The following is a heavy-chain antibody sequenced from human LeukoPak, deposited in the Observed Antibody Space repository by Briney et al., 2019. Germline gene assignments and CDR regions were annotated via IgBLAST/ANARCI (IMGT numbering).Heavy chain of an antibody. Sequence: PGGSLRLSCAASGFTFSGYWMTWVRQAPGKGLERVANIKQDGREKYYVDSVKGRFTISRDNAKNSLYLQMNSLRAEDTAVYYCARDKSVGATPLDYWGQGTLVTVSS. V-gene: IGHV3-7*05. J-gene: IGHJ4*02. D-gene: IGHD1-26*01. CDR2: IKQDGREK. CDR1: GFTFSGYW. CDR3: ARDKSVGATPLDY.